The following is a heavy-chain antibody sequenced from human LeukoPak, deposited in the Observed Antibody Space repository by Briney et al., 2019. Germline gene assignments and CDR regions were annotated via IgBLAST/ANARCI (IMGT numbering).Heavy chain of an antibody. CDR1: GFTFSSYW. V-gene: IGHV3-7*03. CDR2: IKQDGSEK. J-gene: IGHJ4*02. CDR3: AKDSRITFGGVIVALDY. Sequence: GGSLRLSCAASGFTFSSYWMSWVRQAPGKGLEWVANIKQDGSEKYYVDSVMGRFTISRDNAKDSLYLQMNSLRAEDTAVYYCAKDSRITFGGVIVALDYWGQGTLVTVSS. D-gene: IGHD3-16*02.